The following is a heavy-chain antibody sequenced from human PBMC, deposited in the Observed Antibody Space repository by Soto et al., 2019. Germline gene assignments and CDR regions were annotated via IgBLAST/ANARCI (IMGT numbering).Heavy chain of an antibody. CDR2: INHSGST. Sequence: PSETLSLTCAVYGGSFSGYYWSWIRQPPGKGLEWIGEINHSGSTNYNPSLKSRVTISVDTSKNQFSLKLSSVTAADTAVYYCARDTLGIAVADDAFDIWGQGTMVTVSS. J-gene: IGHJ3*02. CDR3: ARDTLGIAVADDAFDI. D-gene: IGHD6-19*01. CDR1: GGSFSGYY. V-gene: IGHV4-34*01.